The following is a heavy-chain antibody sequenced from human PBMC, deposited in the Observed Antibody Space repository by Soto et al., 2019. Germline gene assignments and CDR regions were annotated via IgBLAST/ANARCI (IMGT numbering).Heavy chain of an antibody. J-gene: IGHJ4*02. CDR1: GYTFSNYG. Sequence: QVQLVQSGAEVKKPGASVKVSCKTSGYTFSNYGINWVRQAPGQGLEWMGWINAYNGKTNFAQRLQGRVTLTTDTSTSTAYMELMSLRSDDTAVYYCARGSSPVDFDYLGKGTLVTVSS. CDR2: INAYNGKT. CDR3: ARGSSPVDFDY. V-gene: IGHV1-18*01. D-gene: IGHD6-13*01.